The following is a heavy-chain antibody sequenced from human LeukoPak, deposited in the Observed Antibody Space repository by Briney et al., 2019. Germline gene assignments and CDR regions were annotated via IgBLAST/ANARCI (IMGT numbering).Heavy chain of an antibody. CDR2: INFSGNT. J-gene: IGHJ4*02. CDR3: ARSSSSLGMY. D-gene: IGHD1-14*01. CDR1: GGSISSTSYY. V-gene: IGHV4-39*01. Sequence: SETLSLTCTVSGGSISSTSYYWGWIRQPPGKGLEWIGSINFSGNTYYNPSLKSRVTISVGTSKNQFSLKVSSVTAADTAVYYCARSSSSLGMYWGQGALVTVSS.